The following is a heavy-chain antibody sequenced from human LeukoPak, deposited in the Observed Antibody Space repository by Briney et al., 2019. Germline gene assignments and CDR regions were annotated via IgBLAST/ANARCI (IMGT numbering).Heavy chain of an antibody. V-gene: IGHV3-23*01. J-gene: IGHJ3*02. Sequence: GGSLRLSCAASGFTFSSYAMSWVRQAPGKGLEWVSAISGSGGSTYYADSVKGRFTISRDNSKNTLYLQMNSLRAEDTAVYYCARGYQLRNDAFDIWGQGTMVTVSS. CDR1: GFTFSSYA. CDR2: ISGSGGST. D-gene: IGHD2-2*01. CDR3: ARGYQLRNDAFDI.